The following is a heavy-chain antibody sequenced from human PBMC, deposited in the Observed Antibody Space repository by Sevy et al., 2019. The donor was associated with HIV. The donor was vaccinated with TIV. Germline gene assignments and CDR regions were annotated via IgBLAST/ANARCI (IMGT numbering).Heavy chain of an antibody. CDR1: GFTFSDYY. J-gene: IGHJ4*02. Sequence: GGSLRLSCTASGFTFSDYYMSWIRQAPGKGLECVSFISSTTGYTNYADSVKGRFTISRDNAKNSLYLQMNTLRAEDTAVYYCARSLKDWTHSVGHWGQGTLVTVSS. CDR2: ISSTTGYT. V-gene: IGHV3-11*06. CDR3: ARSLKDWTHSVGH. D-gene: IGHD1-1*01.